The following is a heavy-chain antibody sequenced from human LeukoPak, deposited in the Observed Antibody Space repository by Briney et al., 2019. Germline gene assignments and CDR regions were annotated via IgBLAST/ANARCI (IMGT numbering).Heavy chain of an antibody. V-gene: IGHV4-59*01. D-gene: IGHD5-24*01. J-gene: IGHJ5*02. CDR1: GGSISSYY. CDR2: IYYSGST. CDR3: ARALRNGYNTGFDP. Sequence: SETLSLTCTVAGGSISSYYWNWLRQPPGGGLECIGYIYYSGSTNYNLSLKSRVTISVDTSKTQFSLKLSSVTAADTAVYYCARALRNGYNTGFDPWGQGTLVTVSS.